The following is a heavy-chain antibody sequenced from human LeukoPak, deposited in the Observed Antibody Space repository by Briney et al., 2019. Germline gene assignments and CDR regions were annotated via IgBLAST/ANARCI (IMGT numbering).Heavy chain of an antibody. CDR3: VRVKGSYFDY. D-gene: IGHD2-15*01. V-gene: IGHV3-48*01. Sequence: GGSLRLSCAASGFPLSSYCISWVRQAPGKGLEWVSYIAGSGGAIYYVDSVKGRFTVSRDNAKNSLFLQMNSPRAEDTAVYYCVRVKGSYFDYWGQGALVTAS. J-gene: IGHJ4*02. CDR1: GFPLSSYC. CDR2: IAGSGGAI.